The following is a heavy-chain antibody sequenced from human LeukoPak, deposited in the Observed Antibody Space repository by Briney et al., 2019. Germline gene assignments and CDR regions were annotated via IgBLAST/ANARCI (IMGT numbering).Heavy chain of an antibody. CDR2: IKQDGSEK. J-gene: IGHJ5*02. D-gene: IGHD6-6*01. V-gene: IGHV3-7*01. CDR1: GFTFSSYW. CDR3: ARDVYSSSSAWFDP. Sequence: GGSLRLSCAASGFTFSSYWMSWVRQAPGKGLEWVANIKQDGSEKYYVDSVKGRFTISRDNAKNSLYLQMNGLRAEDTAVYYCARDVYSSSSAWFDPWGQGTLVTVSS.